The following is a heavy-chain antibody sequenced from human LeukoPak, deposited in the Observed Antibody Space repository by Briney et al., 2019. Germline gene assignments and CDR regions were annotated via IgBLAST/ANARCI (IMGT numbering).Heavy chain of an antibody. CDR3: ARHKGGYADN. V-gene: IGHV5-51*01. D-gene: IGHD5-12*01. J-gene: IGHJ4*02. Sequence: GESLKISCKGSGYRVTRYWIGWVRQMPGNCLEWMGIIYPGDSDTRYSPSFQGQVTISADKSITTAYLQWNSLKASDTAMYYCARHKGGYADNWGQGTLVTVSS. CDR2: IYPGDSDT. CDR1: GYRVTRYW.